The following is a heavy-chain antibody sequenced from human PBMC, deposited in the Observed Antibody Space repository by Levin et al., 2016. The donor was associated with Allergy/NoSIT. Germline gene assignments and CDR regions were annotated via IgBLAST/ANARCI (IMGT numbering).Heavy chain of an antibody. CDR2: ITFNSDST. CDR3: ARGGPRKVSIFGTADADALDV. CDR1: GFTFSTYN. V-gene: IGHV3-21*06. D-gene: IGHD3-3*01. Sequence: GESLKISCEASGFTFSTYNMNWVRQTPGKGPEWVSFITFNSDSTLYAESVRGRFAVSRDNAKNSLYLQMHSLTVEDMGVYYCARGGPRKVSIFGTADADALDVWGQGTMVIVSS. J-gene: IGHJ3*01.